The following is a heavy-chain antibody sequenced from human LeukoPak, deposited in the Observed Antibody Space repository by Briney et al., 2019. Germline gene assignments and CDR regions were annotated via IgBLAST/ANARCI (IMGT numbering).Heavy chain of an antibody. CDR3: ARHGIAVVGTGFDY. V-gene: IGHV4-39*01. J-gene: IGHJ4*02. Sequence: SETLSLTCTVSGGSVSSSDYYWGWIRQPPGKGLEWIGSIYYSGSTYYKPSLKSRVTISLDTSKKQFSLKLSSVTAADTAVYYCARHGIAVVGTGFDYWGQGTLVTVSS. CDR1: GGSVSSSDYY. D-gene: IGHD6-13*01. CDR2: IYYSGST.